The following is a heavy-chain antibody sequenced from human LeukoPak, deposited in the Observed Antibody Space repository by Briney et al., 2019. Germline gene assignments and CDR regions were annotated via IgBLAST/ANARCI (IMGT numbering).Heavy chain of an antibody. D-gene: IGHD3-22*01. CDR3: ARDDSSGYYGAFDI. CDR1: GGTFSSYA. CDR2: IIPILGIA. J-gene: IGHJ3*02. V-gene: IGHV1-69*04. Sequence: ASVKVSCKASGGTFSSYAISWVRQAPGQGLEWMGRIIPILGIANYAQKFQGRVTITADKSTSTAYMELSSLRSEDTAVYYCARDDSSGYYGAFDIWGQGTMVTVSS.